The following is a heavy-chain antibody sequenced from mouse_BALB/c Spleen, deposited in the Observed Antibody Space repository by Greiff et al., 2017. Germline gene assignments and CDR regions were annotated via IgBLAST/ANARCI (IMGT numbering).Heavy chain of an antibody. V-gene: IGHV5-17*02. D-gene: IGHD1-1*01. CDR1: GFTFSSFG. Sequence: EVMLVESGGGLVQPGGSRKLSCAASGFTFSSFGMHWVRQAPEKGLEWVAYISSGSSTIYYADTVKGRFTISRDNPKNTLFLQMTSLRSEDTAMYYCARDYDGSRGFADWGQGTLVTVSA. CDR3: ARDYDGSRGFAD. CDR2: ISSGSSTI. J-gene: IGHJ3*01.